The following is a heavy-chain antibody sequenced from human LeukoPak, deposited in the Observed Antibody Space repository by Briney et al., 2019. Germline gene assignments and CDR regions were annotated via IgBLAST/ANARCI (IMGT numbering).Heavy chain of an antibody. Sequence: GGSLRLSCAASGFTFSDYYMSWVRQAPGKGLEWVSVIYSGGSTYYADSVKGRFTISRHNSKNTLYLQMNSLRAEDTAVYYCARGPRITIFGVVIKDGMDVWGQGTTVTVSS. CDR2: IYSGGST. CDR1: GFTFSDYY. J-gene: IGHJ6*02. D-gene: IGHD3-3*01. V-gene: IGHV3-53*04. CDR3: ARGPRITIFGVVIKDGMDV.